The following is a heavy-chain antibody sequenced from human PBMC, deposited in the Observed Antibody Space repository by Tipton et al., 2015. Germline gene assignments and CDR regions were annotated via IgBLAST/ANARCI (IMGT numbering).Heavy chain of an antibody. Sequence: GSLRLSCAASGFTFSNYYMSWIRQAPGKGLEWLSYIDSSGRTIYYTDSVKGRFTISRDNAKNSLYLQMNSLRAEDTAVYYCARDAGSGSYGLLVDYWGQGTLVTVSS. CDR2: IDSSGRTI. D-gene: IGHD5-18*01. J-gene: IGHJ4*02. CDR1: GFTFSNYY. CDR3: ARDAGSGSYGLLVDY. V-gene: IGHV3-11*04.